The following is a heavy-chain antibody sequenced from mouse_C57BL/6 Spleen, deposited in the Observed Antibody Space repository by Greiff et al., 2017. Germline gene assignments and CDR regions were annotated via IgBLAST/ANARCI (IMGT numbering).Heavy chain of an antibody. CDR3: ARPLGDGSFSFAY. Sequence: VHVKQSGAELVKPGASVKLSCTASGFNIKDYYMHWVKQRTEQGLEWIGRIDPEDGETKYAPKFQGKATITADTSSNTAYLQLSSLTSEDTAVYYCARPLGDGSFSFAYWGQGTLVTVSA. D-gene: IGHD1-1*01. CDR1: GFNIKDYY. J-gene: IGHJ3*01. V-gene: IGHV14-2*01. CDR2: IDPEDGET.